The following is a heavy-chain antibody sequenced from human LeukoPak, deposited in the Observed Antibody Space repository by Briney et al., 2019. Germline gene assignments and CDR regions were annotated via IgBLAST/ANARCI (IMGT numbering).Heavy chain of an antibody. J-gene: IGHJ5*02. Sequence: PSETLSLTCAVSGYSISSGYYWGWIRQPPGKGLEWIGSIYHSGSTYYNPSLKSRVTISVDTSKNQFSLKLSSVTAADTAVYYCARARAVTMVREVITNNWFDPWGQGTLVTVSS. V-gene: IGHV4-38-2*01. CDR2: IYHSGST. D-gene: IGHD3-10*01. CDR3: ARARAVTMVREVITNNWFDP. CDR1: GYSISSGYY.